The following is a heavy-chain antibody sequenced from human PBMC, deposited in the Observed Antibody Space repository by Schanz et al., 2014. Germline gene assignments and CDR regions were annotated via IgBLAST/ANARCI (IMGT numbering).Heavy chain of an antibody. J-gene: IGHJ3*02. CDR3: AKGRFGELSAFDI. V-gene: IGHV3-48*01. CDR1: GFAFSSYG. D-gene: IGHD3-10*01. CDR2: ISSSSSTI. Sequence: EVQLVESGGGLVQPGGSLRLSCLASGFAFSSYGMNWLRQAPGKGLEWVAYISSSSSTIHYADSVKGRFTISRDNSKNTLYLQMNSLRAEDTAVYYCAKGRFGELSAFDIWGQGTMVTVSS.